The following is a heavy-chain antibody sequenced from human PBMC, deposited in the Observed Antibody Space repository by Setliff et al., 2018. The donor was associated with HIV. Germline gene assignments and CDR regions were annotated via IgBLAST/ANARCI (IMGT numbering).Heavy chain of an antibody. CDR3: ARTGIAVAGTHSYNWFDP. J-gene: IGHJ5*02. V-gene: IGHV1-69*10. Sequence: SVKVSCKVSGYTLTELSMHWVRQAPGKGLEWMGGIIPILGIANYAQKFQGRVTITADKSTSTAYMELSSLRSEDTAVYYCARTGIAVAGTHSYNWFDPWGQGTLVTVSS. CDR2: IIPILGIA. CDR1: GYTLTELS. D-gene: IGHD6-19*01.